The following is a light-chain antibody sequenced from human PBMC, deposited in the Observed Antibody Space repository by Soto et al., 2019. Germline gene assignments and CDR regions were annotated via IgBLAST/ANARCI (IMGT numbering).Light chain of an antibody. J-gene: IGLJ1*01. CDR3: SSYTSSSTQV. CDR2: EVS. V-gene: IGLV2-14*01. Sequence: QSVLTQPASVSGSPGQSITISCTGTSSDVGGYNYVSWYQQHPGKAPKLMIYEVSNRPSGVSNRFSGSKSGNTASLTISGLQAADEADYYCSSYTSSSTQVFRTATKAPVL. CDR1: SSDVGGYNY.